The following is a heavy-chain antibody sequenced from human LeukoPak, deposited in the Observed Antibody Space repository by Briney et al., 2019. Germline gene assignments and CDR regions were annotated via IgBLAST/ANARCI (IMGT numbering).Heavy chain of an antibody. CDR1: GGSIGSSTYY. J-gene: IGHJ4*02. V-gene: IGHV4-39*01. CDR2: IYYSGST. D-gene: IGHD6-13*01. Sequence: SETLSLTCTVSGGSIGSSTYYWGWIRQPPGKGLEWIGSIYYSGSTYYNPSLKSRVTISVDTSKSQFSLRLTSLTAADTAVYYCARGVKHSSSWYKGEVDFWGQGTLVTVSS. CDR3: ARGVKHSSSWYKGEVDF.